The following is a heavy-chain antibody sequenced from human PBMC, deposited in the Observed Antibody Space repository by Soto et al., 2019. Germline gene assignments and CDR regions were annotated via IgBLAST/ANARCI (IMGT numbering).Heavy chain of an antibody. D-gene: IGHD6-19*01. Sequence: QVQLVQSGAEVKKPGASVKVSCKASGYTFTSYYMHWVRQAPGQGLEWMGIIKPSGGSTSYAQKFQGRVTMTRDTSTSTVYMELRSLRSVDTAVYYCARGRLIAVAGNDTFDIWGQGTMVTVSS. CDR2: IKPSGGST. V-gene: IGHV1-46*01. CDR1: GYTFTSYY. J-gene: IGHJ3*02. CDR3: ARGRLIAVAGNDTFDI.